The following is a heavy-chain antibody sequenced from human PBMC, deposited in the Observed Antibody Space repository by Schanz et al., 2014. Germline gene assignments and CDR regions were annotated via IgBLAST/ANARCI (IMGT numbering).Heavy chain of an antibody. V-gene: IGHV1-18*01. CDR2: ISAYNGNT. Sequence: QVQLVQSGAEVKKPGASVKVSCKASGYTFTSYGISWVRQAPGQGLEWMGWISAYNGNTKYPQKLQGRVTMTTDTATSTAYMELRSLRSDDTAVYYCARDAADFYDILTEEDYWGQGTLVTASS. CDR3: ARDAADFYDILTEEDY. J-gene: IGHJ4*02. CDR1: GYTFTSYG. D-gene: IGHD3-9*01.